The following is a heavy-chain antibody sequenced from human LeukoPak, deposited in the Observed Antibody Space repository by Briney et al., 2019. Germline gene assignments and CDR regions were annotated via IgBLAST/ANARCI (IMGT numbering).Heavy chain of an antibody. CDR3: ARDRDRYYYDSSGYYPGEY. CDR2: ISAYNGNT. J-gene: IGHJ4*02. Sequence: ASVTVSCKASGYTFTSYGISWVRQAPGQGLEWMGWISAYNGNTNYAQKLQGRVTMTTDTSTSTAYMELRSLRSDDTAVYCCARDRDRYYYDSSGYYPGEYWGQGTLVTVSS. V-gene: IGHV1-18*01. CDR1: GYTFTSYG. D-gene: IGHD3-22*01.